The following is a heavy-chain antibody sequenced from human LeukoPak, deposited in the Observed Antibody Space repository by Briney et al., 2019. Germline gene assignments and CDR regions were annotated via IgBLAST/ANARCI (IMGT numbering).Heavy chain of an antibody. CDR1: RFIFSGYS. CDR2: ISESSSHT. D-gene: IGHD5-12*01. V-gene: IGHV3-21*06. Sequence: GGSLRLSCADSRFIFSGYSMNWVRQAPGKGLEWVSYISESSSHTYYAASVKGRFTISRDNAKNSLYLQMNSLRADDTGIYYCARDRAPRARIGGMDVWGQGTTDIVSS. J-gene: IGHJ6*02. CDR3: ARDRAPRARIGGMDV.